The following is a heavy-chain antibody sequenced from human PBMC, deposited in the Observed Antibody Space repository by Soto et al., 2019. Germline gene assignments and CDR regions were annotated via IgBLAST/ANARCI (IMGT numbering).Heavy chain of an antibody. J-gene: IGHJ6*02. D-gene: IGHD1-1*01. V-gene: IGHV2-70*01. Sequence: ESGPTPVNPTQTLTLTCTFSGFSLSTSEMCVSWIRQPPGKALEWLALIDWDDDKYYSTSLKTRLTISKDTSKNQVVLTMTNMDPVDTATYYCARIQRGLERRDYYYYGMDVWGQGTTVTVSS. CDR3: ARIQRGLERRDYYYYGMDV. CDR1: GFSLSTSEMC. CDR2: IDWDDDK.